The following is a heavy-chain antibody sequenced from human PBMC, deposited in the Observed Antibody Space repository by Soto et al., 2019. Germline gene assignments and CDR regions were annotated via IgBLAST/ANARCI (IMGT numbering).Heavy chain of an antibody. CDR1: GFTFSNYE. CDR3: VGDGDGGCCSSWFVP. J-gene: IGHJ5*02. D-gene: IGHD2-15*01. CDR2: IDRSGTTI. V-gene: IGHV3-48*03. Sequence: EVQLVESGGGLVQPGGSLRLSCAASGFTFSNYEMNWVHQAPGKGLEWISYIDRSGTTIHYADSVKGRFTISRDNAKNSMYLQMNSLRVDDTAVYYCVGDGDGGCCSSWFVPWGQGTLVTVSS.